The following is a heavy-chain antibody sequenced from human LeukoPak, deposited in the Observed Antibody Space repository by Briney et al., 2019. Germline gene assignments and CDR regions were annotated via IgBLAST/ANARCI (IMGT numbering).Heavy chain of an antibody. V-gene: IGHV4-59*01. CDR2: IYYSGST. Sequence: SETLSLTCTVSGGSISSYYWSWIRQPPGKGLEWIGYIYYSGSTNYNPSLKSRVTISVDTSKNQFSLKLSSATAADTAVYYCARVTLYYYYGMDVWGQGTTVTVSS. CDR3: ARVTLYYYYGMDV. CDR1: GGSISSYY. J-gene: IGHJ6*02. D-gene: IGHD3-16*01.